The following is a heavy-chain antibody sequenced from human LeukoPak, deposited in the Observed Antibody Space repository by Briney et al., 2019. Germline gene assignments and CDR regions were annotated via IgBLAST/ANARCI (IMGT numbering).Heavy chain of an antibody. Sequence: GGSPRLSCAASGFTFSSYALSWVRQAPGKGLEWVSAISGSGGSTYYADSVKGRFTISRDSSKNTLYLQMHSLRAEDTAVFYCASPGYCSGSVCYSGYLQHWGQGTLVTVST. CDR3: ASPGYCSGSVCYSGYLQH. J-gene: IGHJ1*01. V-gene: IGHV3-23*01. CDR1: GFTFSSYA. D-gene: IGHD2-15*01. CDR2: ISGSGGST.